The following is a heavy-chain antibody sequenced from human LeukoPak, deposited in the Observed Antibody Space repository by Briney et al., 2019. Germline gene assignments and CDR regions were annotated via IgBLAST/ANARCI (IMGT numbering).Heavy chain of an antibody. CDR1: GGSFSGYY. Sequence: SETLSLTCAVYGGSFSGYYWSWIRQPPGKGLGRIGEINHSGSTNYNPSLKSRVTISVDTSKNQFSLKLSSVTAADTAVYYCARAHGFLWFGESGGAFDIWGQGTMVTVSS. CDR3: ARAHGFLWFGESGGAFDI. J-gene: IGHJ3*02. V-gene: IGHV4-34*01. CDR2: INHSGST. D-gene: IGHD3-10*01.